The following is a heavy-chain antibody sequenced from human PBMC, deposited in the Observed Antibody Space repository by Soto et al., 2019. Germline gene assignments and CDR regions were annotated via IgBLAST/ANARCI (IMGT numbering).Heavy chain of an antibody. Sequence: ASVKVSCKVSGYTLTELSMHWVRQAPGKGLEWMGGFDPEDGETIYAQKFQGRVTMTEDTSTDTAYMELSSLRSEDTAVYYCATEGSLRWCFDYWGQGTLVTVSS. D-gene: IGHD4-17*01. CDR1: GYTLTELS. J-gene: IGHJ4*02. V-gene: IGHV1-24*01. CDR2: FDPEDGET. CDR3: ATEGSLRWCFDY.